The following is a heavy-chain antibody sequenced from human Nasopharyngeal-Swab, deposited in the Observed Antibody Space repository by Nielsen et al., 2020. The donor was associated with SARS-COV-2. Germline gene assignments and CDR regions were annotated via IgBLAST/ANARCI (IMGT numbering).Heavy chain of an antibody. CDR1: GASITDNNYY. CDR2: ITYRGPT. V-gene: IGHV4-39*07. Sequence: GSLRLSCTVSGASITDNNYYWAWIRQPPGKGLEWIGSITYRGPTFYNPSLKSRVTISVDRSKNQFSLRLSSVTAADTAVYYCARRYFDSLYGMDVWGQGTTVTVSS. CDR3: ARRYFDSLYGMDV. J-gene: IGHJ6*02. D-gene: IGHD3-9*01.